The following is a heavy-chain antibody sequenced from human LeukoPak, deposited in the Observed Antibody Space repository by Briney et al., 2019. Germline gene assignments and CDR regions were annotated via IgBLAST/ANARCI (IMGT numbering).Heavy chain of an antibody. CDR2: IYYSGST. CDR1: GGSISSYY. J-gene: IGHJ4*02. Sequence: SETLSLTCTVSGGSISSYYWSWIRQPPGKGLEWIGYIYYSGSTNYNPSLKSRVTISVDTSKNQFSLKLSSVTAADTAVYYCARAWGYGSYFDYWGQGTLVTVSS. D-gene: IGHD3-10*01. CDR3: ARAWGYGSYFDY. V-gene: IGHV4-59*08.